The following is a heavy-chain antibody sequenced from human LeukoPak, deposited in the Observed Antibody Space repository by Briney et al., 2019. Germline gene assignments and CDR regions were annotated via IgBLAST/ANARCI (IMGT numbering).Heavy chain of an antibody. CDR3: AKDLFTVTTLAFDI. V-gene: IGHV3-23*01. CDR1: GFTFSSYA. D-gene: IGHD4-17*01. CDR2: ISGGGGST. J-gene: IGHJ3*02. Sequence: PGGSLRLSCAASGFTFSSYAMSWVRQAPGKGLDWVSAISGGGGSTYYADSVNGRFTISRDNSKNTLYLQMNSLRAKDTAVYYCAKDLFTVTTLAFDIWGQGTMVTVSS.